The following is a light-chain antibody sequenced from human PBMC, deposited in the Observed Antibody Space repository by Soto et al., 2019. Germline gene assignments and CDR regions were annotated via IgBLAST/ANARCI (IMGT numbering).Light chain of an antibody. V-gene: IGLV1-40*01. J-gene: IGLJ2*01. Sequence: QAVVTQPPSVSGAPGQRVTISCTGSSSNIGARYDVHWYQQLPGTAPKLLIYGNSNRPSGVPDRFSGSKSGTSASLAITGLQAEDEADYYCQSYDSSLSGSHVVFGGGTKLTVL. CDR1: SSNIGARYD. CDR2: GNS. CDR3: QSYDSSLSGSHVV.